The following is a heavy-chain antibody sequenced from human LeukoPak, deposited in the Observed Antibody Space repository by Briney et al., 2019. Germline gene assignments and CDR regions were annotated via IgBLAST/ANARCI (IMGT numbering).Heavy chain of an antibody. CDR1: GFTFSSYS. Sequence: GGALRLSFAAPGFTFSSYSMKWGRPAPGKGLEWGPSISSSSSSYIYYADSVKGRFTISRDNAKNSLYLQMNSLRAEDTAVYYCARTSSAQKDAFDIWGQGTMVTVSS. V-gene: IGHV3-21*01. D-gene: IGHD2-2*01. CDR2: ISSSSSSYI. J-gene: IGHJ3*02. CDR3: ARTSSAQKDAFDI.